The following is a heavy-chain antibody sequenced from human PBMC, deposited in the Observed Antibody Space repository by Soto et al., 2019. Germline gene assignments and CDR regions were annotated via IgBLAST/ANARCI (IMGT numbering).Heavy chain of an antibody. D-gene: IGHD4-17*01. V-gene: IGHV1-46*03. J-gene: IGHJ5*02. CDR3: ARRKDYGDWGRDVWFDP. Sequence: QVQLVQSGAEVKKPGASVKVSCKASGYTFTSYYMHWVRQAPGQGLEWMGIINPSGGSTSYAQKFQGRVTMTRDTSTSTVYMELSSLRSEDTAVYYCARRKDYGDWGRDVWFDPWGQGTLVTVSS. CDR1: GYTFTSYY. CDR2: INPSGGST.